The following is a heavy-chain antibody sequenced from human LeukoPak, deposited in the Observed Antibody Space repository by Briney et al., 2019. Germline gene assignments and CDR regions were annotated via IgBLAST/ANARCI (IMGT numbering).Heavy chain of an antibody. Sequence: SETLSLTCTVSGGSISSSSYYWGWLRQPPGKGLEWIGSIYYSGSTYYNPSLKSRVTISVDTSKNQFSLKLSSVTAADTAVYYCARRCSSTSCSVYYYGMDVWGQGTTVTVSS. CDR3: ARRCSSTSCSVYYYGMDV. CDR1: GGSISSSSYY. CDR2: IYYSGST. J-gene: IGHJ6*02. V-gene: IGHV4-39*01. D-gene: IGHD2-2*01.